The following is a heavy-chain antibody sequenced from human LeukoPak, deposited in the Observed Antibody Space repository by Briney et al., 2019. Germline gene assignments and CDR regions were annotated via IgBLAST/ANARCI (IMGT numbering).Heavy chain of an antibody. D-gene: IGHD4-11*01. J-gene: IGHJ4*02. Sequence: ASVKVSCKAPGYTFTGYGISWVRQAPGQGLEWMGWISAYNGNTNYAQKLQGRVTMTTDTSTSTAYMELRSLRSDDTAVYYCAGDIYRYSNYPVSYYFDYWGQGTLVTVSS. CDR2: ISAYNGNT. V-gene: IGHV1-18*01. CDR3: AGDIYRYSNYPVSYYFDY. CDR1: GYTFTGYG.